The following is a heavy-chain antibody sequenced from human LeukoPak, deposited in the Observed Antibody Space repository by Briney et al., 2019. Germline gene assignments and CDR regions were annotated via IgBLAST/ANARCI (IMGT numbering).Heavy chain of an antibody. CDR3: ARQGIAVAGNYYYYGMDV. CDR2: IYYSGST. CDR1: GGSVSSSNYY. Sequence: PSETLSLTCTVSGGSVSSSNYYWGWIRQPPGKGLEWIGSIYYSGSTYYNPSLKSRVTISVDTSKNQFSLKLSSVTAADTAVYYCARQGIAVAGNYYYYGMDVWGQGTTVTVSS. V-gene: IGHV4-39*01. J-gene: IGHJ6*02. D-gene: IGHD6-19*01.